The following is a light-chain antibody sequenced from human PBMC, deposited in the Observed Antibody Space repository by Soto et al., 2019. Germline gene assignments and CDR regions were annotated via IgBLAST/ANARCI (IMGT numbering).Light chain of an antibody. Sequence: QSVLTQPASASGTPGQTVTISCSGSSSNIGSNTVNWYQQLPGTAPKLLIYSNNQRPSGVPDRFSGSKSGTSASLAISGLQSEDEADYYCAAWDDSLNGRVFGTGTKVTVL. CDR1: SSNIGSNT. J-gene: IGLJ1*01. V-gene: IGLV1-44*01. CDR3: AAWDDSLNGRV. CDR2: SNN.